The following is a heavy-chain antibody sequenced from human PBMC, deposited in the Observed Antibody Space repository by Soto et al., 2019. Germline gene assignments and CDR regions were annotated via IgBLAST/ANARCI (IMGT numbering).Heavy chain of an antibody. V-gene: IGHV2-5*02. CDR3: VHTSGSGNSACFDY. CDR1: GFALSTSRVG. J-gene: IGHJ4*02. D-gene: IGHD3-10*01. CDR2: IYWDDDK. Sequence: QITLKESGPTLVKPTQTLTVTCTFSGFALSTSRVGVGWIRQPPGKALEWLALIYWDDDKRYSPSLKSRLTITKDTSKNQVVLTMTNTDPVDTATYYCVHTSGSGNSACFDYWGPGTLVTVSS.